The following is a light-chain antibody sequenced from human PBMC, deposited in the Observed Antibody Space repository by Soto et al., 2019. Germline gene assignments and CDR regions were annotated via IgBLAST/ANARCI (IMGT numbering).Light chain of an antibody. V-gene: IGKV3-20*01. CDR1: QSVSSSY. CDR2: GAS. CDR3: QQYGSSSWT. Sequence: EIVLTQSPGTLSLSPGERATLSFRASQSVSSSYLAWYQQKPGQAPRLLIYGASSRATGIPDRFSGSGSGTDFTLTISRLEPEDFAVYYCQQYGSSSWTFGQGIKLEIK. J-gene: IGKJ1*01.